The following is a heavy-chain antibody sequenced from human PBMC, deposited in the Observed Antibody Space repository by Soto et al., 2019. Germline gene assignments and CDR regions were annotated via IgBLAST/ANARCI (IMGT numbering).Heavy chain of an antibody. CDR3: ARRYHRDGYNYWNFDY. D-gene: IGHD5-12*01. Sequence: GESLKISCKGSGYSFTSYWIGWVRQMPGKGLEWMGIIYPGDSDTRYSPSFQGQVTISADKSISTAYLQWSSLKASDTAMYYYARRYHRDGYNYWNFDYWGQGTLVTVSS. CDR1: GYSFTSYW. J-gene: IGHJ4*02. CDR2: IYPGDSDT. V-gene: IGHV5-51*01.